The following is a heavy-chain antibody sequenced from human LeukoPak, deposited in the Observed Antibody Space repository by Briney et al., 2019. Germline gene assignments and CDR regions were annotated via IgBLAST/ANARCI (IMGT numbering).Heavy chain of an antibody. D-gene: IGHD2-2*01. J-gene: IGHJ4*02. CDR1: GFTFSSYW. CDR2: INTDGSST. V-gene: IGHV3-74*01. CDR3: ARDRVVPAGGRGRFATP. Sequence: GGSLRLSCAASGFTFSSYWMHWVRQAPGKGLVWVSRINTDGSSTSYADSVKGRFTISRDNAKNTLYLQMNSLRAEDTAVYYCARDRVVPAGGRGRFATPWGQGTLVTVSS.